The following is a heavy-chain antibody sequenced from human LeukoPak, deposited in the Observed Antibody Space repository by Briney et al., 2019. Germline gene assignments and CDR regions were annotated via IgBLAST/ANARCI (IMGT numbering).Heavy chain of an antibody. CDR3: AKTVSWGIDY. J-gene: IGHJ4*02. Sequence: PGGTLRLSCAASGFTFSRSGMSWVRQTPGKGLELVSAISGGGDSTYHADSVKGRFTISRDNSKNTLYLQMNSLRAEDTAVYYCAKTVSWGIDYWGQGTLVTVSS. CDR2: ISGGGDST. CDR1: GFTFSRSG. V-gene: IGHV3-23*01. D-gene: IGHD3-16*01.